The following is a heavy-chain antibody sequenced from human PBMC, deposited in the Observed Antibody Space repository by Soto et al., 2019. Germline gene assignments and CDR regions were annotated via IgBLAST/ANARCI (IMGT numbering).Heavy chain of an antibody. Sequence: QVQLQESGPGLVKPSQTLSLTCTVSGGSISSGGYYWSWIRQHPGKGLEWIGYIYYNGSTYYNPSLKSRVTISVDTSKNQFSLKLSSVTAADTAVYYCARGDSSSWYPFLLSPWGQGTLVTVSS. J-gene: IGHJ5*02. D-gene: IGHD6-13*01. V-gene: IGHV4-31*03. CDR3: ARGDSSSWYPFLLSP. CDR2: IYYNGST. CDR1: GGSISSGGYY.